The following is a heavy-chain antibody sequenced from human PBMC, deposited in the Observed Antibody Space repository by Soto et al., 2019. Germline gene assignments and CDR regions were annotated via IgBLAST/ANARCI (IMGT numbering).Heavy chain of an antibody. CDR2: ISSSSSYI. D-gene: IGHD6-13*01. J-gene: IGHJ3*02. CDR1: GFTFSSYS. CDR3: ARAVLQELAKGAFDI. Sequence: GGSLRLSCAASGFTFSSYSMNWVHQAPGKGLEWVSSISSSSSYIYYADSVKGRFTISRDNAKNSLYLQMNSLRAEDTAVYYCARAVLQELAKGAFDIWGQGTLVTVSS. V-gene: IGHV3-21*01.